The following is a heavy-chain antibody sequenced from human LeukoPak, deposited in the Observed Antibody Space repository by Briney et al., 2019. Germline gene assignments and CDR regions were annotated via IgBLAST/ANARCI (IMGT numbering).Heavy chain of an antibody. CDR3: ARGLSSGSY. D-gene: IGHD1-26*01. Sequence: GGSLRLSCAASGFTFSNYEMNWFRQAPGKGLQWVSYISSSGGTIYYADSVKGRFTISRDNAKNSLYLQMNSLRAEDTALYYCARGLSSGSYWGQGTLVTVSS. V-gene: IGHV3-48*03. J-gene: IGHJ4*02. CDR2: ISSSGGTI. CDR1: GFTFSNYE.